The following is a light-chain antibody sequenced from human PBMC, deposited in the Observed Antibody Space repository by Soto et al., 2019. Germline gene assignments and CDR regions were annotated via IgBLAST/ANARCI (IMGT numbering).Light chain of an antibody. CDR3: QQYGRAPIT. Sequence: EIVLTQSPATLSLSPGERATLSCRATENLRTFLAWYQQKAGQAPRLLIYDASNRATGIPDRFIGSGSGTDFTLTISRLEPEDFAVYACQQYGRAPITFGQGTRLEIK. CDR1: ENLRTF. J-gene: IGKJ5*01. V-gene: IGKV3-20*01. CDR2: DAS.